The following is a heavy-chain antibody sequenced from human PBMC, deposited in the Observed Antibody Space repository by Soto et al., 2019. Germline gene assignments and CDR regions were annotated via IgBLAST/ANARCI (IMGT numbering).Heavy chain of an antibody. V-gene: IGHV1-18*01. D-gene: IGHD3-22*01. CDR3: ARVEYYYASSGYPSDY. CDR1: GYTFTSYG. Sequence: GASVKVSCKASGYTFTSYGSSWVRQAPGQGLEWMGWISAYNGNTNYAQKLQGRVTMTTDTSTSTAYMELRSLRSDDTAVYYCARVEYYYASSGYPSDYWVQGTLVTVSS. J-gene: IGHJ4*02. CDR2: ISAYNGNT.